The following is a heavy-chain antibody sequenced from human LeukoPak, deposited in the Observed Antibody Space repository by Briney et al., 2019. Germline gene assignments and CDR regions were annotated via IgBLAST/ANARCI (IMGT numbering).Heavy chain of an antibody. V-gene: IGHV4-38-2*02. D-gene: IGHD3-16*02. CDR1: GYSISSGYY. CDR2: IRSSGST. Sequence: SETLSLTCAVSGYSISSGYYWSWIRQPPGKGLEWIGDIRSSGSTYYNPSLKSRVTISVDTSKNQFSLKLSSVTAADTAVYYCARDGSYRDYYYYYYMDVWGKGTTVTVSS. CDR3: ARDGSYRDYYYYYYMDV. J-gene: IGHJ6*03.